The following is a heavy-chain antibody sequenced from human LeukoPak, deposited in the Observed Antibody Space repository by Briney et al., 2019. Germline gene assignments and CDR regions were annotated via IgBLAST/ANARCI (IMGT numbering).Heavy chain of an antibody. CDR3: ARGGAAAGNSWGNWFDP. CDR2: IKQDGSDK. J-gene: IGHJ5*02. V-gene: IGHV3-7*03. CDR1: GFTFTDYW. D-gene: IGHD6-13*01. Sequence: GGSLRLSCAASGFTFTDYWMSWVRQAPGKGLEWVASIKQDGSDKHYVDSVKGRFTISRDNAKNSLYLQMNSLRAEDTALYHCARGGAAAGNSWGNWFDPWGQGTLVTVSS.